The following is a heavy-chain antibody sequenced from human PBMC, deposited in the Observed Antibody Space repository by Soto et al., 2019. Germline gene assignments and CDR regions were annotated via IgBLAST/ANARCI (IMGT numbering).Heavy chain of an antibody. Sequence: QLQLQVSGPGLVKPSETLSLTCTVSGGSISSYSYYWGWIRQPPGKGLEWIGSIYYSGGTYYSPSSXXRXSISVDTSKNQFSLKLSSVTAADTAVYYCARPSGSYLFYFDYWGQGTLVTVSS. J-gene: IGHJ4*02. CDR3: ARPSGSYLFYFDY. D-gene: IGHD1-26*01. CDR1: GGSISSYSYY. CDR2: IYYSGGT. V-gene: IGHV4-39*01.